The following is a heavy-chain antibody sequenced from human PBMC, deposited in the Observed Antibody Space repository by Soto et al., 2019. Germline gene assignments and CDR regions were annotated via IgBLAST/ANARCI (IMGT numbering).Heavy chain of an antibody. J-gene: IGHJ4*02. D-gene: IGHD3-22*01. V-gene: IGHV1-18*01. CDR1: GYSFITYG. CDR2: ISTYNGNT. CDR3: ARGPTDYYDKSGDYCLDY. Sequence: QVQLVQSGAEVKKPGASVMVSCKGSGYSFITYGMSWVRQAPGQGLEWVGGISTYNGNTKYVESLQGRVTMTTDTTTSTAYMELRSLRSDDTAVYYCARGPTDYYDKSGDYCLDYWGQGTLVTVSP.